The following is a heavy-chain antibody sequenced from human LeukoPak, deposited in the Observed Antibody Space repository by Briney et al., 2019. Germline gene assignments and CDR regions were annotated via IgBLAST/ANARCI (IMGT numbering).Heavy chain of an antibody. Sequence: ASVKVSCKASGYTFTGYYMHWVRQAPGQGLEWMGWINPNSGGTNYAQKLQGRVTMTRDTSISTAYMELSRLRSDDTAAYYCARGGSSSSARSLLIDPWGQGTLVTVSS. V-gene: IGHV1-2*02. CDR2: INPNSGGT. CDR3: ARGGSSSSARSLLIDP. D-gene: IGHD6-6*01. CDR1: GYTFTGYY. J-gene: IGHJ5*02.